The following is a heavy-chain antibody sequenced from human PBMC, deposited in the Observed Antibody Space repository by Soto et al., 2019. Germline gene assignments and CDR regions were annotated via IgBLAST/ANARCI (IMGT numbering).Heavy chain of an antibody. V-gene: IGHV1-3*01. D-gene: IGHD3-22*01. Sequence: SVKVSCKASGYTFTSYAIHWVRQAPGQRLEWMGWINAGNGNTKYSEKFRGRATMTRETSRSTVYMELRSRRSEETAVYYCAREAFEHAMNVVVAANAVFEIWGNGTMVPVS. CDR1: GYTFTSYA. J-gene: IGHJ3*02. CDR2: INAGNGNT. CDR3: AREAFEHAMNVVVAANAVFEI.